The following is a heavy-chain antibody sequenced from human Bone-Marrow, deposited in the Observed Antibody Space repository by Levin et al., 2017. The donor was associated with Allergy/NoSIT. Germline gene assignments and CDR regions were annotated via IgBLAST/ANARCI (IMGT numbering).Heavy chain of an antibody. D-gene: IGHD6-13*01. V-gene: IGHV1-2*06. CDR1: GYPFTGYH. CDR2: INPKNGAT. Sequence: KAGGSLRLSCKASGYPFTGYHLHWVRQAPGRGLEWIGRINPKNGATNYAPQFRGRVTMTRDTSTGTAHMEFNSLRSDDSALFYCARAIAAADFDYWGQGTLVTVSS. CDR3: ARAIAAADFDY. J-gene: IGHJ4*02.